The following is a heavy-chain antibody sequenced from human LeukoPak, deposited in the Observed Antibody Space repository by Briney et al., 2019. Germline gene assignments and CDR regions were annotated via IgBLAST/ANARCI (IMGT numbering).Heavy chain of an antibody. CDR1: GYTFTSYG. Sequence: ASVKVSCKASGYTFTSYGISWVRQAPGQGLEWMAWISAYNGNTNYAQKLQGRVTMTTDTSTSTAYMELRSLRSDDTAVYYCARVWELVAATRLQVNTDAFDIWGQGTMVTVSS. D-gene: IGHD2-15*01. J-gene: IGHJ3*02. V-gene: IGHV1-18*01. CDR2: ISAYNGNT. CDR3: ARVWELVAATRLQVNTDAFDI.